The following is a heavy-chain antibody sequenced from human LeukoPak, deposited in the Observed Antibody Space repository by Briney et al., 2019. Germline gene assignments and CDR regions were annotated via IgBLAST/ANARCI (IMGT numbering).Heavy chain of an antibody. CDR1: GGSFSGYY. CDR2: INHSGST. Sequence: SETLSLTCAVYGGSFSGYYWSWIRQPPGRGLEWIGEINHSGSTNYNPSLKSRVTISVDTSKNQFSLKLSSVTAADTAVYFCARGPPTDYYDSSGFYYVFDYWGQGTLVTVSS. J-gene: IGHJ4*02. D-gene: IGHD3-22*01. CDR3: ARGPPTDYYDSSGFYYVFDY. V-gene: IGHV4-34*01.